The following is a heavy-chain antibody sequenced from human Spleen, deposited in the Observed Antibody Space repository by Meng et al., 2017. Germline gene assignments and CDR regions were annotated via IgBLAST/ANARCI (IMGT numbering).Heavy chain of an antibody. D-gene: IGHD6-19*01. Sequence: QVQVVQSGADVKRPGASVKVSCKASGYTYTDYQTDWVRQAPGQGLEWMGWIHPSGHPTYAQKFQGRVTMTIDTSTTTASMELRGLRSDDSALYYCVKHSSDWSLDSWGQGTLVTVSS. J-gene: IGHJ4*02. V-gene: IGHV1-18*01. CDR2: IHPSGHP. CDR1: GYTYTDYQ. CDR3: VKHSSDWSLDS.